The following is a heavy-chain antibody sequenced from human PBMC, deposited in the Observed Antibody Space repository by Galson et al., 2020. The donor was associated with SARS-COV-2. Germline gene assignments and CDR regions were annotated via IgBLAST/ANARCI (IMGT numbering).Heavy chain of an antibody. CDR2: IYYSGST. CDR1: GGSISSGGYS. V-gene: IGHV4-30-4*07. Sequence: SETLSLTCAVSGGSISSGGYSWSWIRQPPGKGLEWIGYIYYSGSTYYNPSLKSRVTISVDTSKNQFSLKLSSVTAADTAVYYCARDMGDSSVRVDAFDIWGQGTMVTVSS. J-gene: IGHJ3*02. D-gene: IGHD2-21*02. CDR3: ARDMGDSSVRVDAFDI.